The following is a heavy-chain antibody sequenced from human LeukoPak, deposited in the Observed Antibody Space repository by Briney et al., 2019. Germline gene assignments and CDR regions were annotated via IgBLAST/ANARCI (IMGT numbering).Heavy chain of an antibody. CDR1: GFNLNSYA. D-gene: IGHD5-24*01. CDR3: AKARDGYNYGHH. V-gene: IGHV3-33*03. J-gene: IGHJ4*02. Sequence: PGGSLRPSCAVSGFNLNSYAMHWVRQGPGKGLEWVALIWYDGSRKFYSDSVRGRFTISRDNSKNTLYLEMDSLRDEDTAKYYCAKARDGYNYGHHWGQGTLVTVSS. CDR2: IWYDGSRK.